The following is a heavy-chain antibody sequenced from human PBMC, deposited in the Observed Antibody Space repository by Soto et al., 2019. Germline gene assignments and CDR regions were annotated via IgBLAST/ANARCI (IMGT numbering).Heavy chain of an antibody. CDR2: ISSSGTYI. CDR1: GFTFNDYS. CDR3: VRAGHVFDVHYYGMDL. D-gene: IGHD3-10*01. V-gene: IGHV3-21*01. Sequence: PGGSLRLSCEASGFTFNDYSMDWVRQAPEKGLEWVSSISSSGTYIYYADSVKGRFAISRDNANNVMYLQMDTLRAEDTAVYYCVRAGHVFDVHYYGMDLWGQGTTVNVSS. J-gene: IGHJ6*02.